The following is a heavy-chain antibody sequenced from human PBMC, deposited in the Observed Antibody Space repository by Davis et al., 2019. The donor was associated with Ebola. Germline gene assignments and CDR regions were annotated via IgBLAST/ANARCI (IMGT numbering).Heavy chain of an antibody. CDR2: TNEDGSTT. J-gene: IGHJ4*02. CDR3: ARDLSGMDDY. Sequence: GESLKISCAASGFTFSSYAMSWVRQAPGRGLVWVSRTNEDGSTTNYADSVKGRFTISRDNAKNTLYLQMNSLRAEDTAVYYCARDLSGMDDYWGQGTLVTVSS. D-gene: IGHD6-19*01. CDR1: GFTFSSYA. V-gene: IGHV3-74*01.